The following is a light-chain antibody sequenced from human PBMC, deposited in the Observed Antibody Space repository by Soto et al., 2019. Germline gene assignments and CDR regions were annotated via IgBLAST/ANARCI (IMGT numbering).Light chain of an antibody. V-gene: IGKV1-5*03. J-gene: IGKJ4*01. CDR3: LQYNVYPLS. Sequence: DIQMTQSPSTLSASVGDRVTITCRASQNINRGLAWYQQRPGKAPNLLIHKASTLEVGVPSRFSGSASGTEFTLTISSLQPDDFAVYFCLQYNVYPLSFGGGTKVEIK. CDR2: KAS. CDR1: QNINRG.